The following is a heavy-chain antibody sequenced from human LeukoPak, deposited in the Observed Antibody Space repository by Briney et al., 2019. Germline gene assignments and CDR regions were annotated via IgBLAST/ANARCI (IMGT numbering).Heavy chain of an antibody. CDR1: GYTFTGYY. Sequence: ASVKVSCKASGYTFTGYYMHWVQQAPGQGLEWMGRINPNSGGTNYAQKFQGRVTMTRDTSISTAYMELSRLRSDDTAVYYCARGNPTMVQGVIITGTFWFDPWGQGTLVTVSS. CDR3: ARGNPTMVQGVIITGTFWFDP. J-gene: IGHJ5*02. D-gene: IGHD3-10*01. V-gene: IGHV1-2*06. CDR2: INPNSGGT.